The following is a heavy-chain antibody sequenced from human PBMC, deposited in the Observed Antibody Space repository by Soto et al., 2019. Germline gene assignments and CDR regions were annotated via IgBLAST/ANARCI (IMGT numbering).Heavy chain of an antibody. J-gene: IGHJ6*02. CDR1: GGSISSGGYS. CDR3: ARHYDFWTGPQYGLDV. V-gene: IGHV4-30-2*01. CDR2: IYYSGST. D-gene: IGHD3-3*01. Sequence: SETLSLTCAVSGGSISSGGYSWSWIRQPPGKGLEWIGYIYYSGSTYYNPSLKSRVSMSIDRPRNHFSLKLTSVTAADTAVYYCARHYDFWTGPQYGLDVWGQGTTVTVSS.